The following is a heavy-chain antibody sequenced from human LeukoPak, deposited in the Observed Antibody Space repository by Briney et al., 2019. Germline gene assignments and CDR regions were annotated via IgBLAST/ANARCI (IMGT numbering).Heavy chain of an antibody. Sequence: GGSLRLSCAASGFTLSKHWMHWVRQAPGKGLVWVSRINSDETTLQYADSVKGRFTISRENAKNSLYLQMNSLRAGDTAVYYCARALTYSSGWYGFDYWGQGTLVTVSS. CDR1: GFTLSKHW. J-gene: IGHJ4*02. V-gene: IGHV3-74*01. CDR2: INSDETTL. D-gene: IGHD6-19*01. CDR3: ARALTYSSGWYGFDY.